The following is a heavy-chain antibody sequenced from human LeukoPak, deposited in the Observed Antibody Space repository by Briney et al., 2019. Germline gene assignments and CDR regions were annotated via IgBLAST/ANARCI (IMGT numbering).Heavy chain of an antibody. CDR2: FEPEDGKT. J-gene: IGHJ4*02. D-gene: IGHD3-16*01. V-gene: IGHV1-24*01. CDR3: AAGSVMDADYLDY. Sequence: ASVKASCKVSGFTLTQISIHWVRQAPGKGLEWMGGFEPEDGKTFYAQKFQGRVTMTEDTPTDTAYMELSSLRSEDTAVYFCAAGSVMDADYLDYWGQGTLVTVSS. CDR1: GFTLTQIS.